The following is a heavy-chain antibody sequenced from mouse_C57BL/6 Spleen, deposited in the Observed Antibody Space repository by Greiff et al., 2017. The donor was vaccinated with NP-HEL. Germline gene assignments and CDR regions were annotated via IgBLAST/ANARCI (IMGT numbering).Heavy chain of an antibody. CDR2: ISYDGSN. CDR3: AREDVLYYFDY. Sequence: EVKLVESGPGLVKPSQSLSLTCSVTGYSITSGYYWNWIRQFPGNKLEWMGYISYDGSNNYNPSLKNRISITRDTSKNQFFLKLNSVTTEDTATYYCAREDVLYYFDYWGQGTTLTVSS. J-gene: IGHJ2*01. CDR1: GYSITSGYY. V-gene: IGHV3-6*01.